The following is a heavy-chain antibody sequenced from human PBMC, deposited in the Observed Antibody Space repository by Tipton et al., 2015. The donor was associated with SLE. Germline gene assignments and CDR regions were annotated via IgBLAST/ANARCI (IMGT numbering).Heavy chain of an antibody. V-gene: IGHV3-21*01. J-gene: IGHJ6*03. CDR3: AREGPYYDFWSGAYYYYMDV. D-gene: IGHD3-3*01. CDR2: ISSSSSYI. Sequence: GSLRLSCAASGFTFSTYSMNWVRQAPGKGLEWVSSISSSSSYIYYADSVKGRFTISRDNAKNSLYLQMNSLRAEDTAVYYCAREGPYYDFWSGAYYYYMDVWGKGTAVTVSS. CDR1: GFTFSTYS.